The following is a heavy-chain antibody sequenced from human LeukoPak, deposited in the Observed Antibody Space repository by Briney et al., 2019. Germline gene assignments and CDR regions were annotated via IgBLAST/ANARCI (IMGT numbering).Heavy chain of an antibody. V-gene: IGHV4-34*01. J-gene: IGHJ6*04. CDR3: ARSYYDSSGPYDV. D-gene: IGHD3-22*01. Sequence: SETLSLTCGVYGGSLSGYYWSWIRQPPGKGLEWIGEINYSADANYSPSLGSRVTISVDTSKNQFSLRLTSVTAADTAVYYCARSYYDSSGPYDVWGEGTTATVSS. CDR2: INYSADA. CDR1: GGSLSGYY.